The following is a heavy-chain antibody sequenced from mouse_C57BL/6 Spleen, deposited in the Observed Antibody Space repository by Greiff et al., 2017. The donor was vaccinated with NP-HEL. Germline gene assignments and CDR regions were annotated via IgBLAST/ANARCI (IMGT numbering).Heavy chain of an antibody. D-gene: IGHD2-4*01. J-gene: IGHJ1*03. CDR1: GFSLTSYG. CDR2: IWSGGST. V-gene: IGHV2-2*01. Sequence: VQLKESGPGLVQPSQSLSITCTVSGFSLTSYGVHWVRQSPGKGLEWLGVIWSGGSTDYNAAFISRLSISKDNSKSQVFFKMNSLQADDTAIYYCARMGDYDPYWYFDVWGTGTTVTVSS. CDR3: ARMGDYDPYWYFDV.